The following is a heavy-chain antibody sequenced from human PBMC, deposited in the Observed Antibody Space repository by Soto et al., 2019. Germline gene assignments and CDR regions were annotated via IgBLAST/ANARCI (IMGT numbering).Heavy chain of an antibody. J-gene: IGHJ4*01. V-gene: IGHV3-13*01. Sequence: EVQLVESGGDLVQPGGSLRLSCGASGFTFSSYDFHWVRQATGKGLEWVSGIGTAGDTYYAGSVKGRFIMSRENAKNSLYLQMNSLRDGDTAVYYCTRGADGFDYWGHGTLVTVSS. CDR2: IGTAGDT. D-gene: IGHD3-16*01. CDR1: GFTFSSYD. CDR3: TRGADGFDY.